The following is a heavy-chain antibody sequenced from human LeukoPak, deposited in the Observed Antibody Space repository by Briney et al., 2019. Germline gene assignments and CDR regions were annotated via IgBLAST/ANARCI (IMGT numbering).Heavy chain of an antibody. CDR2: INYDGVHT. V-gene: IGHV3-23*01. J-gene: IGHJ4*02. D-gene: IGHD3-16*01. CDR3: ARWGVDKTEWRHYVDY. CDR1: GFTFSSYV. Sequence: PGGSLRLSCAASGFTFSSYVMSWVRQAPGKGLEWVSSINYDGVHTNYADFVKGRFTISRDNSKNTLYMQMNSLRAEDTAIYYCARWGVDKTEWRHYVDYWGQGRLVIVSS.